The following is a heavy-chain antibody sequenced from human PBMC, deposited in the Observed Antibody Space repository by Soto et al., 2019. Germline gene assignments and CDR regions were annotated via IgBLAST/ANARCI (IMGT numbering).Heavy chain of an antibody. Sequence: SGPTLVKPTQTLTLTCTFSGFSLSTSGMCVSWIRQPPGKALEWLALIDWDDDKYYSTSLKTRLTISKDTSKNQVVLTMTNMDPVDTATYYCARMTDCFGYSSSWYRGNYYYYGMDVWGQGTTVTVSS. CDR2: IDWDDDK. V-gene: IGHV2-70*01. J-gene: IGHJ6*02. D-gene: IGHD6-13*01. CDR1: GFSLSTSGMC. CDR3: ARMTDCFGYSSSWYRGNYYYYGMDV.